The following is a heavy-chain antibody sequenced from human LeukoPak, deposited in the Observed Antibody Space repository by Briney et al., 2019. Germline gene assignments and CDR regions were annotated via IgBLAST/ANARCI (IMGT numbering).Heavy chain of an antibody. CDR2: ISYDGSNK. V-gene: IGHV3-30*18. J-gene: IGHJ4*02. CDR3: AKDVGASGSYYNY. D-gene: IGHD3-10*01. CDR1: GFTFSSYG. Sequence: PGRSLRLSCAASGFTFSSYGTHWVRQAPGKGLEWVALISYDGSNKYYADSVKGRFTISRDNSKNTLYLQMNSLRAEDTAVYYCAKDVGASGSYYNYWGQGTLVTVSS.